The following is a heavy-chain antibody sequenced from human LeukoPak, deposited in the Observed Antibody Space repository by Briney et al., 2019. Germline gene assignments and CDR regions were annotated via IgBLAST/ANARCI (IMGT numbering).Heavy chain of an antibody. V-gene: IGHV4-61*02. Sequence: SETLSLTCTVSGGSISSGSYYWSWIRQPAGKGLEWIGRIYTSGSTNYNPSLKSRVTISVDTSKNQFSLKLSSVTAADTAVYYCQGGYAFDIWGKGTTVTVSS. J-gene: IGHJ3*02. CDR2: IYTSGST. D-gene: IGHD3-16*01. CDR3: QGGYAFDI. CDR1: GGSISSGSYY.